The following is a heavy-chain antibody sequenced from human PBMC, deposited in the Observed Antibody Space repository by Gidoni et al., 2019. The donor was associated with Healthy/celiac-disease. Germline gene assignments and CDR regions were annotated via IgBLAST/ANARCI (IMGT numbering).Heavy chain of an antibody. D-gene: IGHD5-12*01. CDR1: GFTFSSYG. CDR3: AKDRLRAVRGYVLWFDP. Sequence: QVQLVESGGGVVQPGRSLRLSCSASGFTFSSYGMHWVRQAPGKGLEWVAVISYDGSNKYYADSVKGRFTISRDNSKNTLYLQMNSLRAEDTAVYYCAKDRLRAVRGYVLWFDPWGQGTLVTVSS. CDR2: ISYDGSNK. V-gene: IGHV3-30*18. J-gene: IGHJ5*02.